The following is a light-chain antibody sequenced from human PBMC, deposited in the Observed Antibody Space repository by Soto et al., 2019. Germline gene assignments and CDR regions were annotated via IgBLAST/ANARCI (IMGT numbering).Light chain of an antibody. J-gene: IGLJ1*01. CDR3: GADHGSGSNFVYV. Sequence: QPVLTQPPSASASLGASVTLNCTLSSGYSNYKVDWYQQRPGKGPRFVMRVGTGGIVGSKGDGIPDRFSVLGSGLNRYLTIKNIQEEDESDYHCGADHGSGSNFVYVFGTGTKLTVL. V-gene: IGLV9-49*01. CDR1: SGYSNYK. CDR2: VGTGGIVG.